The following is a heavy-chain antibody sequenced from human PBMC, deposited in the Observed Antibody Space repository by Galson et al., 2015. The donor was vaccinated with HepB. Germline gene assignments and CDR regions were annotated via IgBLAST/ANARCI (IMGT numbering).Heavy chain of an antibody. CDR2: IWYDGSNK. J-gene: IGHJ6*02. D-gene: IGHD3-10*01. CDR3: ARDPARGVFNPRGDV. Sequence: SLRLSCAASGFTFSSYGMHWVRQAPGKGLAWVAVIWYDGSNKYYADSVKGRFTIASGNSKNTLYLQMNSRRAEDTAVYYCARDPARGVFNPRGDVWGQGTTVTVSS. V-gene: IGHV3-33*08. CDR1: GFTFSSYG.